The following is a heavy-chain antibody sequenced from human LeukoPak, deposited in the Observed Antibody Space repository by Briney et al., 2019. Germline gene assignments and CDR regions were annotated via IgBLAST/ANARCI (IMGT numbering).Heavy chain of an antibody. D-gene: IGHD1-26*01. V-gene: IGHV1-18*01. CDR1: GYTFSSFG. J-gene: IGHJ4*02. CDR2: ISAYNGNT. CDR3: ARDESGTFDY. Sequence: ASVKVSCKASGYTFSSFGISWVRQGPGQGLEWMGWISAYNGNTTYAQKLQGRVTMPTDTSTSTAYMELRSLRSDDTAVYYCARDESGTFDYWGQGTLVTVSS.